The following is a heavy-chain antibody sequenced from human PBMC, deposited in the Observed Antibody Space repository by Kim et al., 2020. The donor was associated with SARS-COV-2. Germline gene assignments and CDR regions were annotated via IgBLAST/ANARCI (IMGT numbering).Heavy chain of an antibody. D-gene: IGHD6-13*01. Sequence: GGSLRLSCAASGFTFRSYWMSWVRQAPGKGLQWVAKIKEDGRVRQYVDSVKGRFTISRDNAKNSLFLQMSSLRADDTAVYYCARDGILSYTSSWDYWGQGSLVTVSS. CDR3: ARDGILSYTSSWDY. CDR2: IKEDGRVR. V-gene: IGHV3-7*03. CDR1: GFTFRSYW. J-gene: IGHJ4*02.